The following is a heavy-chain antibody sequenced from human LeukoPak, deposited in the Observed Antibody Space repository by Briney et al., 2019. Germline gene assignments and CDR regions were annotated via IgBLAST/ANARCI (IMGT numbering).Heavy chain of an antibody. Sequence: GGSLRLSCAASGFTFSGYALNGFGQPPGRGWEWVSGISGRGDSTYYADSVKGRFTISRDNSKNTLSLQTNSLRAEDTAVYYCAKEFLLEKDFQHWGQGTLVTVSS. CDR3: AKEFLLEKDFQH. V-gene: IGHV3-23*01. J-gene: IGHJ1*01. D-gene: IGHD3-3*01. CDR2: ISGRGDST. CDR1: GFTFSGYA.